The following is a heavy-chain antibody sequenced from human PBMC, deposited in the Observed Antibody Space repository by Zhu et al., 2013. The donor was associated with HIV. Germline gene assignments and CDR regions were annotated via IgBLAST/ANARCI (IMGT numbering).Heavy chain of an antibody. CDR1: GFIFTSVG. D-gene: IGHD6-13*01. CDR2: VNPYNGVR. Sequence: QLVQSGLEVKKPGASVRISCKTTGFIFTSVGYSWVRQAPGKGFEWIGWVNPYNGVRVPTQRLQDRLTLAADTSTNTVYMELKSLRPDDTAIYYCTRDQQRVNFDYWGQGTLVTVTS. J-gene: IGHJ4*02. V-gene: IGHV1-18*04. CDR3: TRDQQRVNFDY.